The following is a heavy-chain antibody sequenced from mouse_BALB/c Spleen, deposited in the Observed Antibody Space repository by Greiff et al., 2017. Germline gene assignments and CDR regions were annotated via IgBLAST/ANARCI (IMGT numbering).Heavy chain of an antibody. V-gene: IGHV14-3*02. CDR2: IDPANGNT. J-gene: IGHJ4*01. D-gene: IGHD2-4*01. CDR1: GFNIKDTY. CDR3: APMITTSPRAMDY. Sequence: VQLQQSGAELVKPGASVKLSCTASGFNIKDTYMHWVKQRPEQGLEWIGRIDPANGNTKYDPKFQGKATITADTSSNTAYLQLSSLTSEDTAVYYCAPMITTSPRAMDYWGQGTSVTVSS.